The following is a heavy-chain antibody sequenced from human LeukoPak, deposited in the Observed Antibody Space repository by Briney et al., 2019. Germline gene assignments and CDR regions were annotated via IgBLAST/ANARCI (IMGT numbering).Heavy chain of an antibody. Sequence: GASVKVSCKASGYTFTSYDINWVRQATGQGLEWMGIINPSGGSTSYAQNFQGRVTMTTDTSTSTAYMELRSLRSDHTAVYYCARGRHDYGDYFEGYYYYMDVWGKGTTVTISS. CDR2: INPSGGST. D-gene: IGHD4-17*01. CDR3: ARGRHDYGDYFEGYYYYMDV. CDR1: GYTFTSYD. J-gene: IGHJ6*03. V-gene: IGHV1-46*01.